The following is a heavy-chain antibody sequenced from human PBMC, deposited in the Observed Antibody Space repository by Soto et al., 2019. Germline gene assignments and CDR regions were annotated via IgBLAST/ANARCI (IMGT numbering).Heavy chain of an antibody. CDR1: GFVFSMYS. CDR2: IPQEGVDG. Sequence: GSLRLSCEVSGFVFSMYSMSWVRQTPGKGLEWVAKIPQEGVDGHYADSVKGRFTISRDNGRNSLYLQMNNLRAEDTAVYYCARDHLILPAHDFFYGSDVWGRGATVTVSS. V-gene: IGHV3-7*03. CDR3: ARDHLILPAHDFFYGSDV. D-gene: IGHD2-21*02. J-gene: IGHJ6*02.